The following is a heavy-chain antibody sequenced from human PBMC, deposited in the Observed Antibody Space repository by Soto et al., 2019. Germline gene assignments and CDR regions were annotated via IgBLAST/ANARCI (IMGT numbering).Heavy chain of an antibody. Sequence: SETLSLTCTVSGGSISSGGYYWSWIRQHPGKGLEWIGYIYYSGSTYYNPSLKSRVTISVDTSKNQFSLKLSSVTAADTAVYYCARERDIVVVPAAPGILDPWGQGTLVTVSS. D-gene: IGHD2-2*01. CDR3: ARERDIVVVPAAPGILDP. CDR2: IYYSGST. J-gene: IGHJ5*02. V-gene: IGHV4-31*03. CDR1: GGSISSGGYY.